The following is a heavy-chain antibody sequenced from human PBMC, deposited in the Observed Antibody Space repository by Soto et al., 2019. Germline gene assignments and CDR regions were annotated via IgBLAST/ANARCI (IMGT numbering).Heavy chain of an antibody. V-gene: IGHV1-69*13. CDR1: GGTFSRHA. CDR2: IVPLFGTA. Sequence: ASVKVSCKASGGTFSRHAINWVRQAPGHGLQWMGGIVPLFGTANYAQKFQGRVTITADESTSTAHMELRSLRSEDTAVYYCARDYGHDCSGGNCYFYFWGQGTLVAVSS. D-gene: IGHD2-15*01. J-gene: IGHJ4*02. CDR3: ARDYGHDCSGGNCYFYF.